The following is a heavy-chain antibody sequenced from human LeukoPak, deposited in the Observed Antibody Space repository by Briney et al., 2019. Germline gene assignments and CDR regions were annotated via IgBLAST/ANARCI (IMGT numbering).Heavy chain of an antibody. V-gene: IGHV1-18*01. CDR1: GYTFTSYG. Sequence: ASVKVSCKASGYTFTSYGISWVRQAPGQGLEWMGWISAYSGNTNYAQKLQGRVTMTTDTSTSTAYMELRSLRSDDTAVYYCARDQGVVVVPAAIVYWGQGTLVTVSS. J-gene: IGHJ4*02. CDR3: ARDQGVVVVPAAIVY. D-gene: IGHD2-2*01. CDR2: ISAYSGNT.